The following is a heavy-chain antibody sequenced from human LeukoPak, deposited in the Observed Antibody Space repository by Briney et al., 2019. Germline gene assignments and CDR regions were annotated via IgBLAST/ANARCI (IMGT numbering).Heavy chain of an antibody. CDR2: INPNSGGT. CDR1: VYSFTGYY. D-gene: IGHD2-15*01. J-gene: IGHJ4*02. CDR3: ARDCSGGSCYQFDY. Sequence: ASVKVSCKASVYSFTGYYMHWVRQAPGQGLEWMGWINPNSGGTNYAQKFQGRVTMTRDTSISTAYMELSRLRSDDTAVYYCARDCSGGSCYQFDYWGQGTLVTVSS. V-gene: IGHV1-2*02.